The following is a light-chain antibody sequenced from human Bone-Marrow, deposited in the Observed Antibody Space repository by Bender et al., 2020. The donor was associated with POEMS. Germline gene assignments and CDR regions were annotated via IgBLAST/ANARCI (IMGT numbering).Light chain of an antibody. CDR1: TGAVTSGHF. CDR3: LLSYSGAFWV. Sequence: QAVVTQEPSLTVSPGGTVTPTCGSSTGAVTSGHFPYWFQQKPGQATRALIYDTSNKHSWTPARFSGSLLGGKAALTLSGVQPEDEAEYHCLLSYSGAFWVFGGGTKLTVL. V-gene: IGLV7-46*01. CDR2: DTS. J-gene: IGLJ3*02.